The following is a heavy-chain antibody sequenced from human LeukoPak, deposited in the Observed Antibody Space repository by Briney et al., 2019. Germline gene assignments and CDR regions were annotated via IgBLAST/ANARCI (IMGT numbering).Heavy chain of an antibody. J-gene: IGHJ6*02. Sequence: ASVTVSCKASGGTFSSYAISWVRQAPGQGLEWMGGIIPIFGTANYAQKFQGRVTITADESTSTAYMELSSLRSEDTAVHYCARDSSRLYSNYGMDVWGQGTTVTVSS. CDR3: ARDSSRLYSNYGMDV. CDR2: IIPIFGTA. D-gene: IGHD2-2*01. V-gene: IGHV1-69*01. CDR1: GGTFSSYA.